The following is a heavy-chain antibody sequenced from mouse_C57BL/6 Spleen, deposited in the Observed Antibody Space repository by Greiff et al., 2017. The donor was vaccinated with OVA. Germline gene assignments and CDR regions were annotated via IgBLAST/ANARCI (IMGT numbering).Heavy chain of an antibody. CDR2: IYPGSGST. CDR3: ARGYGSSYRTFAY. V-gene: IGHV1-55*01. J-gene: IGHJ3*01. D-gene: IGHD1-1*01. CDR1: GYTFTSYW. Sequence: QVQLQQPGAELVKPGASVKMSCKASGYTFTSYWITWVKQRPGQGLEWIGDIYPGSGSTNYNEKFKSKATLTVDTSSSTAYMQLSSLTSEDSAVYYCARGYGSSYRTFAYWGQGTLVTVSA.